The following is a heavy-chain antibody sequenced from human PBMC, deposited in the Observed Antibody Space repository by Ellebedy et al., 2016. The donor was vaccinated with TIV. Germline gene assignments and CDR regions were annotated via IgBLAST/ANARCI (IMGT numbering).Heavy chain of an antibody. V-gene: IGHV3-23*01. CDR1: GFTFSSYA. D-gene: IGHD3-10*01. J-gene: IGHJ4*02. Sequence: PGGSLRLSCAASGFTFSSYAMTWVRQTPGGGLDWVSGIGGDGVSTYYADSFKGRFAISRDNSKNTLYLQMNSLRTDDTAVYYCAKGPRWGFGELPRDWGQGTLVTVSS. CDR2: IGGDGVST. CDR3: AKGPRWGFGELPRD.